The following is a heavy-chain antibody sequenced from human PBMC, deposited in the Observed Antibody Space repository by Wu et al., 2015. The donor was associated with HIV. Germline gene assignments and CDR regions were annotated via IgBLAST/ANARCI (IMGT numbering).Heavy chain of an antibody. D-gene: IGHD2-15*01. CDR3: ARDGEIIVSEVKCENFRWFET. CDR1: GGTLNKYA. V-gene: IGHV1-69*05. J-gene: IGHJ5*02. Sequence: QVQLVQSGAEVKKPGSSVKVSCKASGGTLNKYAINWVRQAPGQGLEWLGGIIPISGTANYAQKFKGRVTNSPRTRPNEHKPTWRXTSLKHLKGHGHVLPCARDGEIIVSEVKCENFRWFETLGQGTLVSPSPQ. CDR2: IIPISGTA.